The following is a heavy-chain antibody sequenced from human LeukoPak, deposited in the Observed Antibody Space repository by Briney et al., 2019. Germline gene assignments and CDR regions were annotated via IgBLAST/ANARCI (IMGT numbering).Heavy chain of an antibody. CDR1: GDSIRSGGYY. J-gene: IGHJ6*02. CDR2: IYYDGTT. V-gene: IGHV4-31*03. CDR3: TRESYPISSWHHYGLDV. D-gene: IGHD6-13*01. Sequence: SETLSLTCTVSGDSIRSGGYYWSWLRQHPGKGLEWIGYIYYDGTTDYNPSLNSRVTISVDTSKNQFSLRLSSLTAADTAVYFCTRESYPISSWHHYGLDVWGQGTTVTVS.